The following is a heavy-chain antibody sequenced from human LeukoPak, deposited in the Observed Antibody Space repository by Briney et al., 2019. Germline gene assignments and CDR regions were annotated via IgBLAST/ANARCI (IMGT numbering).Heavy chain of an antibody. J-gene: IGHJ4*02. D-gene: IGHD5-24*01. Sequence: GGSLRLSCAASGFPFSNYWMNWVRQAPGKGLEWVANINQDGSEKYYVDSVKGRFTISRDNAKNSLYLQMNSLRAEDTAVYYCAKVDSRDGYLPNYWGQGTLVTASS. CDR1: GFPFSNYW. V-gene: IGHV3-7*01. CDR3: AKVDSRDGYLPNY. CDR2: INQDGSEK.